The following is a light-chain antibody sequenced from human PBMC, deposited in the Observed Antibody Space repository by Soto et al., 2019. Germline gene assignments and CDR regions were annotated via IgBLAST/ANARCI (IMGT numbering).Light chain of an antibody. J-gene: IGKJ4*01. CDR2: DSS. Sequence: EIVLTQSPSTLSLSPGERATLSCRASQSVSSYLAWYQQKPVKAPRLLINDSSKRSTGIPSRFSGSGSGTDFTLPFRSLEPEDFAVYYCQQRSNWPPHFGGGTKV. CDR1: QSVSSY. V-gene: IGKV3-11*01. CDR3: QQRSNWPPH.